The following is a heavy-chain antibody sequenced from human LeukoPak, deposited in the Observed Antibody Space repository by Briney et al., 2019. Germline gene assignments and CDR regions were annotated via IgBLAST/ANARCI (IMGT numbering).Heavy chain of an antibody. CDR3: ASEDGYSSH. Sequence: SETLSLTCTVSGASISSTTYYWGWIRQPPRKGLEWIASIYYSGSTYYNPSLKSRVTISVDTSKKQFSLKLSSVTAADTAVYYCASEDGYSSHWGQGTLVTVSS. J-gene: IGHJ4*02. D-gene: IGHD5-24*01. CDR2: IYYSGST. CDR1: GASISSTTYY. V-gene: IGHV4-39*07.